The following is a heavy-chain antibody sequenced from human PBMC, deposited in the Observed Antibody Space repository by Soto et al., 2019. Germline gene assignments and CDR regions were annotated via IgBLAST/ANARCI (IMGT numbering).Heavy chain of an antibody. CDR3: ARGFLEWLSPSFDY. CDR2: ISAYNGNT. J-gene: IGHJ4*02. Sequence: ASLKVSCKSSGYPFTSYVISWVRQAPGQGPEWMGWISAYNGNTNYAQKLQGRVTMTTDTSTSTAYMELRSLRSDDTAVYYCARGFLEWLSPSFDYWGQGTLVTVSS. CDR1: GYPFTSYV. V-gene: IGHV1-18*01. D-gene: IGHD3-3*01.